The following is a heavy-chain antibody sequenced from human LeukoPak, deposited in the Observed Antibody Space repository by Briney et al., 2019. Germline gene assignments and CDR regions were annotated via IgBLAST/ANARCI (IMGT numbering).Heavy chain of an antibody. CDR1: GYTFTAYY. V-gene: IGHV1-2*02. CDR2: INPNSGGT. D-gene: IGHD6-19*01. Sequence: GASVKVSCKSSGYTFTAYYIHWVRQAAGQGLEWMGWINPNSGGTNYAQKFQGRVTMTRDTSISTAYMELSRLRSDDTAVYYCARVIAVAGAADWYFDLWGRGTLVTVSS. J-gene: IGHJ2*01. CDR3: ARVIAVAGAADWYFDL.